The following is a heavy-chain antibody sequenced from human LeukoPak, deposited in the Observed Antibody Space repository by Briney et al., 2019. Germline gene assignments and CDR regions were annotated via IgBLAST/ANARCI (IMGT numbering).Heavy chain of an antibody. CDR3: ARLSSSWNYYYHYYMDV. J-gene: IGHJ6*03. Sequence: SDTLSLPCTDSGGSISRYYWSWLRQPPAKELEWIGYIYYSWSTNYNPSLKSRVTISVDTSKNQFSLKLSSVTAADTAVYYCARLSSSWNYYYHYYMDVWGKGTTVTVSS. CDR2: IYYSWST. V-gene: IGHV4-59*07. D-gene: IGHD6-13*01. CDR1: GGSISRYY.